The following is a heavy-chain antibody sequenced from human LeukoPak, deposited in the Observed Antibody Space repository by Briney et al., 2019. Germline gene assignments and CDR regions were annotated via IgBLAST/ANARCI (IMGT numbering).Heavy chain of an antibody. V-gene: IGHV3-48*04. CDR2: ISSSSSPI. CDR1: GFTLSSYS. D-gene: IGHD6-13*01. J-gene: IGHJ6*03. Sequence: GGSLRLSCAASGFTLSSYSMNWVRQAPGKGLEWISYISSSSSPIYNEDSVKGRFTISRDNAKNSVYLQMNSLRAEDTAVYYCARDPRYSSSWSQGDYMDVWGKGTTVTVSS. CDR3: ARDPRYSSSWSQGDYMDV.